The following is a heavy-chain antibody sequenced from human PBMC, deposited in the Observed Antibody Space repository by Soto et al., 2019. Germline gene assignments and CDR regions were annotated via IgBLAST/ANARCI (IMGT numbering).Heavy chain of an antibody. D-gene: IGHD3-3*01. CDR3: ARAYYDFWPYYCDY. CDR2: IYYSGST. CDR1: GDSLKNHY. V-gene: IGHV4-59*11. Sequence: SETLSLTCSVSGDSLKNHYWAWIRHSPGKGLEWIGNIYYSGSTNYNPSLKSRVTISVDTSKNQFSLKLSSVTAADTAVYYCARAYYDFWPYYCDYGGQG. J-gene: IGHJ4*02.